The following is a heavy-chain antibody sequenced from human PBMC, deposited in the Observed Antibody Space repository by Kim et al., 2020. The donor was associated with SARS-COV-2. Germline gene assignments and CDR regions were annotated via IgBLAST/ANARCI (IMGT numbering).Heavy chain of an antibody. CDR3: ARLNYDFWSGYYVYYYYGMDV. CDR1: GGSISSSSYY. D-gene: IGHD3-3*01. V-gene: IGHV4-39*01. J-gene: IGHJ6*02. CDR2: IYYSGST. Sequence: SETLSLTCTVSGGSISSSSYYWGWIRQPPGKGLEWIGSIYYSGSTYYNPSLKSRVTISVDTSKNQFSLKLSSVTAADTAVYYCARLNYDFWSGYYVYYYYGMDVWGQGTTVTVSS.